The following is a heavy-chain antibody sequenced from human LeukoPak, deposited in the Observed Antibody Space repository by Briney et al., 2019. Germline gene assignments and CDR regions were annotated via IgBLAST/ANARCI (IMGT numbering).Heavy chain of an antibody. Sequence: GGSLRLSCAASGFTFSSFGMHWVRQAPGRGLEWVALILYDEKYYADSVKGRFTISRDNSRNTLYLLMDSLRAEDTAVYYCARYCSGGCYSGVDYWGQGTLVTVPS. V-gene: IGHV3-33*05. CDR3: ARYCSGGCYSGVDY. J-gene: IGHJ4*02. D-gene: IGHD2-15*01. CDR2: ILYDEK. CDR1: GFTFSSFG.